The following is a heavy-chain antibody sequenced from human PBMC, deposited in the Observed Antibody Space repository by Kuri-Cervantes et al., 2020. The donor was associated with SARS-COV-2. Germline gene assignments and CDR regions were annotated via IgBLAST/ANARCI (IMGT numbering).Heavy chain of an antibody. CDR3: SGDVLAYSNSWSGIDF. CDR2: IWYDGSIK. CDR1: GFTFSSYA. Sequence: GESLKISCAASGFTFSSYAMHWVRQAPGKVLEWVAIIWYDGSIKYYEDSVKGRFTISRDTSKKTTELQMDSLRVDETAVYYCSGDVLAYSNSWSGIDFWGQGTQVTVSS. J-gene: IGHJ4*02. D-gene: IGHD4-11*01. V-gene: IGHV3-33*08.